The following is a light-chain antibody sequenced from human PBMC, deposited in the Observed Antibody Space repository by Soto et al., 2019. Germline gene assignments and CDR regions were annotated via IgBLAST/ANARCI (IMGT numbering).Light chain of an antibody. V-gene: IGKV3D-20*02. Sequence: EIVLTQSPGTLSLSPGERATLSCRASQSVSSSYLAWYQQKPGQAPRLLIYGASSRATGIPDRFSGSGSGTDFTLTISRLEPEDFAVYYCQQRSTTWTFGQGTKVEIK. CDR1: QSVSSSY. CDR2: GAS. J-gene: IGKJ1*01. CDR3: QQRSTTWT.